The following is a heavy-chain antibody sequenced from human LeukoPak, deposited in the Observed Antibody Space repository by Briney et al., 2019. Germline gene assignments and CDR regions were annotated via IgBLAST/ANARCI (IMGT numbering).Heavy chain of an antibody. D-gene: IGHD4-17*01. CDR3: AREVVRTTVTTQPTRCMDV. J-gene: IGHJ6*03. CDR2: INPSAGST. Sequence: ASVKVSCKASGYTLTSHYMHWVRQAPGQGLEWMGIINPSAGSTSYAQKFQGRVTMTRDTSTSTVYMELSSLRSEDTAVYYCAREVVRTTVTTQPTRCMDVWGKGTTVTVSS. CDR1: GYTLTSHY. V-gene: IGHV1-46*01.